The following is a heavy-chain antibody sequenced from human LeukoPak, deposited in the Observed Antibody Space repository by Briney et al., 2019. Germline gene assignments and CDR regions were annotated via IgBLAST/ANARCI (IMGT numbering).Heavy chain of an antibody. CDR2: IYYSGRT. J-gene: IGHJ3*02. Sequence: KPSETLSLTCAVSGGSISSSSYYLGWIRQPPGKGLEWFGSIYYSGRTDYNPSLKSRVTISVDTSKNQFSLNLSSVTAADTAVYYCARSVLRSDAFDIWGQGTMVTVSS. CDR1: GGSISSSSYY. CDR3: ARSVLRSDAFDI. D-gene: IGHD2-15*01. V-gene: IGHV4-39*01.